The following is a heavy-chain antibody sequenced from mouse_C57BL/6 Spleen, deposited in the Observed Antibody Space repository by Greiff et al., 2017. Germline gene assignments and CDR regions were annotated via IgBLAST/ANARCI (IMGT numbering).Heavy chain of an antibody. J-gene: IGHJ2*02. D-gene: IGHD2-2*01. V-gene: IGHV1-64*01. Sequence: QVQLQQPGAELVKPGASVKLSCKASGYTFTSYWMHWVKQRPGQGLEWIGMIHPTSGSTNYNEKFKSKATLTVDKSSSTAYMQLSSLTSEDSAVYYCARYYGYDDYYFDYWGQGTSLTVSS. CDR1: GYTFTSYW. CDR2: IHPTSGST. CDR3: ARYYGYDDYYFDY.